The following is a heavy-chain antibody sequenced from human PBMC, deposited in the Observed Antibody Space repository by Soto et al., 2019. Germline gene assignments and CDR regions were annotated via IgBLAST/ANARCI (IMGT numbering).Heavy chain of an antibody. V-gene: IGHV4-4*02. CDR2: IFHSGST. Sequence: QVQLQESGPGLVKPSETLSLTCAVSGDSISSNDWWSWVRQPPGKGLEWIGEIFHSGSTNYNPSFKSRVTISIDKSTSQFSLRLSSLTAPDTAVYYCARVSNSKVDYWGQGTLVTVSS. J-gene: IGHJ4*02. D-gene: IGHD3-3*02. CDR1: GDSISSNDW. CDR3: ARVSNSKVDY.